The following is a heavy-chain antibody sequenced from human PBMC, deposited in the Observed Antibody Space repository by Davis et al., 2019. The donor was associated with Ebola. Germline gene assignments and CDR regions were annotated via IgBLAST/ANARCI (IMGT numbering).Heavy chain of an antibody. Sequence: MPSETLSLTCTVSGGSISSSSYYWGWIRQPPGKGLEWIGEIYHSGSTNYNPSLKSRVTISVDKSKNQFSLKLSSVTAADTAVYYCASSDYKYFQHWGQGTLVTVSS. CDR3: ASSDYKYFQH. CDR2: IYHSGST. V-gene: IGHV4-39*07. J-gene: IGHJ1*01. D-gene: IGHD4-11*01. CDR1: GGSISSSSYY.